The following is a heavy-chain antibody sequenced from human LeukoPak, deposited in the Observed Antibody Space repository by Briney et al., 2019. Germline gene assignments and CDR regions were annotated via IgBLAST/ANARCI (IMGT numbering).Heavy chain of an antibody. CDR2: IYSGGST. V-gene: IGHV3-53*01. CDR1: GFTVSSNY. D-gene: IGHD2/OR15-2a*01. J-gene: IGHJ6*02. Sequence: GVSLRPSCAASGFTVSSNYVSRVRQAPGKGLEWVSIIYSGGSTYYADSVKGRFTISRDKSKSTLLLQMNSLRAEDTGVYYCATEVTDTTGWYYYGMDVWGQGTTVTVS. CDR3: ATEVTDTTGWYYYGMDV.